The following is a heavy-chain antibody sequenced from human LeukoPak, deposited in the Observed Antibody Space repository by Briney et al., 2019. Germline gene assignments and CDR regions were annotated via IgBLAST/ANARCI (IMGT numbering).Heavy chain of an antibody. CDR3: ARDPFRSHRSPLDWFGDP. Sequence: ASVKVSCKASGYTFTSYGISWVRQAPGQGLEWMGWINTYNGRTNYAQKLQGRVTMTTDTSTNTAYMELRNLRSDDTAVYYCARDPFRSHRSPLDWFGDPWGQGTLVTVSS. CDR2: INTYNGRT. J-gene: IGHJ4*02. CDR1: GYTFTSYG. V-gene: IGHV1-18*01. D-gene: IGHD3-10*01.